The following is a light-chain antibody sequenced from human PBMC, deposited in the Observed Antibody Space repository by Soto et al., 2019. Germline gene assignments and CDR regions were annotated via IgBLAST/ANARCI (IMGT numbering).Light chain of an antibody. CDR2: GVS. Sequence: GVTRSPGRLSLSPGKRVTLSCSAIQSLSSRNLAWYQQQPGQAPRPLIYGVSSRATGIPDRFSGSGSGTDFTLTISSLQSDAFAVHYCQPYNNWPPIPFAEGTRLEIK. CDR3: QPYNNWPPIP. V-gene: IGKV3-20*01. CDR1: QSLSSRN. J-gene: IGKJ5*01.